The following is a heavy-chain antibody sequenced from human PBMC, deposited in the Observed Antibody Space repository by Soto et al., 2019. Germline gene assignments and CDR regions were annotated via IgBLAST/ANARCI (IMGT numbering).Heavy chain of an antibody. J-gene: IGHJ5*02. Sequence: PGGSLRLSCAASGFTFSSYWMSWVRQAPGKGLEWVANIKQDGSEKYYVDSVKGRFTISRDNAKNSLYLQMNSLRAEDTAVYYCAREKDILTGYYGNWFDPWGQGTLVTVSS. CDR2: IKQDGSEK. D-gene: IGHD3-9*01. CDR1: GFTFSSYW. CDR3: AREKDILTGYYGNWFDP. V-gene: IGHV3-7*01.